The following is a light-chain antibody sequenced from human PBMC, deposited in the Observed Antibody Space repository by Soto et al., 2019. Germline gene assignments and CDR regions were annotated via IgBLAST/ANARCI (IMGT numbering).Light chain of an antibody. CDR3: QQLNTYLIT. Sequence: DIQMTQSPSTLSASVGDRVTITCRASQSISSRLAWYQQKPGKAPKLLIYKASSLESGVPSRFSGSGSGTEFTLSISGLRPEDFATYYCQQLNTYLITFGQGTRLEI. CDR2: KAS. CDR1: QSISSR. J-gene: IGKJ5*01. V-gene: IGKV1-5*03.